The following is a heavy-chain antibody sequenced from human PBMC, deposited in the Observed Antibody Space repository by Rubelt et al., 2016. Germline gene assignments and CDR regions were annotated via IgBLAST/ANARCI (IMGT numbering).Heavy chain of an antibody. D-gene: IGHD6-13*01. Sequence: EVQLVESGGRLIQPGGSLGLSCAASGFTVSSNSMSWVRQAPGKGLEWVSVIYSGGTTYFADSVKGRLPISGDISKNPPYLQITSLRAEDTAVYYCAKVAIAAPTLDYWGQGTLVTVSS. V-gene: IGHV3-53*01. CDR2: IYSGGTT. CDR1: GFTVSSNS. J-gene: IGHJ4*02. CDR3: AKVAIAAPTLDY.